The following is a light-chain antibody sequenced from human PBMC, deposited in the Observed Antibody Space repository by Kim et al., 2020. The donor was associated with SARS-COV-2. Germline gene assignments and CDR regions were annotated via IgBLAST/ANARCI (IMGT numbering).Light chain of an antibody. V-gene: IGLV3-21*01. CDR3: QVWDTDTDDYV. CDR2: YDS. J-gene: IGLJ1*01. CDR1: NIGGHS. Sequence: SYELTQPPSVSVAPGQTARITCGGNNIGGHSVHWYQQKPGQAPVLVIYYDSDRPSGIPERFSGSKAATTATLTISRVEDGDEADNYCQVWDTDTDDYVFG.